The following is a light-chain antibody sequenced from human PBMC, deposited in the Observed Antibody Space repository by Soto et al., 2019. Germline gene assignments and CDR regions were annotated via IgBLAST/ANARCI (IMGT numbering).Light chain of an antibody. CDR3: GTWDNSLTGII. CDR1: SSNVGNNY. Sequence: QSVLTQPPSVSAAPGQKVTISCSGSSSNVGNNYVSWYQQIPGTAPKLLIYDNNKRPSGIPDRLSGSKSGTSATLGITGLQTGDEADYYCGTWDNSLTGIIFGGGTKVTVL. V-gene: IGLV1-51*01. J-gene: IGLJ2*01. CDR2: DNN.